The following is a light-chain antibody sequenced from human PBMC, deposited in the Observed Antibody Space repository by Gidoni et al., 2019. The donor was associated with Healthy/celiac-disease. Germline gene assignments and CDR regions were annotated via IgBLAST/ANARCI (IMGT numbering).Light chain of an antibody. V-gene: IGKV1-8*01. CDR2: AAS. J-gene: IGKJ1*01. Sequence: AIRMTQSPSSFSASTGDRVTITCRASQGISSYLAWYQQKPGKAPKLLIYAASTLQRGVPSSFSGSGSGTDFTLTISCLQSEDFATYYCQQYYSYPRTFGQGTKVEIK. CDR3: QQYYSYPRT. CDR1: QGISSY.